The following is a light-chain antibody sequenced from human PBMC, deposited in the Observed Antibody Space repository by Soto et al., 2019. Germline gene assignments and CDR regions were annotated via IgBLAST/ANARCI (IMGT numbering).Light chain of an antibody. CDR3: SSYTSSSTLEGV. V-gene: IGLV2-14*01. Sequence: QSALTQPASVSGSPGQSITISCTGTSSDVGGYNFVSWYKQHPGKAPKLMIYEVSNRPSGVSNRFSGSKSGNTASLTISGLRAEDEADYYCSSYTSSSTLEGVFGGGTKLTVL. J-gene: IGLJ2*01. CDR2: EVS. CDR1: SSDVGGYNF.